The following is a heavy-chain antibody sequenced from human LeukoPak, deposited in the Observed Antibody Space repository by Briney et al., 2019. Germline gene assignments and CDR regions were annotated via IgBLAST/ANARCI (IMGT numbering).Heavy chain of an antibody. V-gene: IGHV3-7*01. J-gene: IGHJ4*02. D-gene: IGHD3-22*01. CDR1: GFTFSSSW. CDR3: VRLTYYQDSVGFDY. Sequence: GGSLRLSCAASGFTFSSSWMSWVRQAPGKGLEWVANIKEDGSKKYYVDSVKGRFTISRDNAKNSLYLQMNSLRAEETALYYCVRLTYYQDSVGFDYWGQGTLVTVSS. CDR2: IKEDGSKK.